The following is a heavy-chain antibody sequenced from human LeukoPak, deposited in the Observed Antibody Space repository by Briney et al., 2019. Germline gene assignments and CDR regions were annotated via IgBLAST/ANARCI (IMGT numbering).Heavy chain of an antibody. V-gene: IGHV5-51*01. D-gene: IGHD1-26*01. CDR2: IYPGDSDT. J-gene: IGHJ4*02. Sequence: GESLKISCKGSGYSFATYWIAWVRQMPGKGLEWMGIIYPGDSDTRYSPSFQGQVIISADKSISAAYLQWSSLKASDTAMYYCARHQRLGATQSQYDYWGQGTLVTVSA. CDR1: GYSFATYW. CDR3: ARHQRLGATQSQYDY.